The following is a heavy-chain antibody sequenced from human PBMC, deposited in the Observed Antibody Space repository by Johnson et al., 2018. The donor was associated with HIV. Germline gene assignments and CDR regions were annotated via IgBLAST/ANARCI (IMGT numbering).Heavy chain of an antibody. V-gene: IGHV3-30*02. D-gene: IGHD3-22*01. CDR1: GVTFSSYG. CDR2: IRYDGSNK. Sequence: QVQLVESGGGVVQPGGSLRISCAASGVTFSSYGMHWVRQAPGTGLAWVAFIRYDGSNKYYADSVKGRFTLSRDNSKNTLYLQMNSLRAEDTAVYYCAKEVYYYDSKNDAFDIWGQGTMVTVSS. J-gene: IGHJ3*02. CDR3: AKEVYYYDSKNDAFDI.